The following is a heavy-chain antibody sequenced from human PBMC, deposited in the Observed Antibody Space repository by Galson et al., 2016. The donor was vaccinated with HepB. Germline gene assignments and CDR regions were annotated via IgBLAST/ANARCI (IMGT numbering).Heavy chain of an antibody. CDR2: INSDGTST. J-gene: IGHJ2*01. Sequence: SLRLSCAASGFTFSPAWMHWVRQAPGKGLVWISRINSDGTSTIYADSVKGRFTISRDNAKNTVYLQMNSLRVEDTAVYYCARDGAHWDLDLWGRGTLVTVSS. V-gene: IGHV3-74*01. CDR3: ARDGAHWDLDL. CDR1: GFTFSPAW.